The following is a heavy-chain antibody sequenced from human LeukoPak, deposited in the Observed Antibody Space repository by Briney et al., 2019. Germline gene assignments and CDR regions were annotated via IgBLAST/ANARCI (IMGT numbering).Heavy chain of an antibody. J-gene: IGHJ6*02. CDR3: AKDIGQVGATPMDV. Sequence: ASVKVSCKASGYTFTSYYMHWVRQAPGQGLEWMAIINPSGGSTTFAQKFQGRVTMTRDTSTSTVYMELSSLRSEDTAVYYCAKDIGQVGATPMDVWGQGTTVTVSS. CDR2: INPSGGST. CDR1: GYTFTSYY. D-gene: IGHD1-26*01. V-gene: IGHV1-46*01.